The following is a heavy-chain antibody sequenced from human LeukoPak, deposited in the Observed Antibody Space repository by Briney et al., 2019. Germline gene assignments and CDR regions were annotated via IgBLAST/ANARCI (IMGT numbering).Heavy chain of an antibody. CDR3: ARVGSYYDLSY. V-gene: IGHV3-48*02. D-gene: IGHD1-26*01. Sequence: GGSLRLSCAASGFSFSSYAMNWVRQAPGKGLEWVSYISSSGSTIYYADSVKGRFTISRDNAKNSLYVQMNSLRDEDSAVYYCARVGSYYDLSYWDQGTLVTVSS. CDR1: GFSFSSYA. J-gene: IGHJ4*02. CDR2: ISSSGSTI.